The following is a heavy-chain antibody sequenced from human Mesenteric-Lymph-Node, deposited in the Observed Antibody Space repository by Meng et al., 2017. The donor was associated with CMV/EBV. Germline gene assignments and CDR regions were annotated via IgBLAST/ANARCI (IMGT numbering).Heavy chain of an antibody. V-gene: IGHV3-48*04. J-gene: IGHJ4*02. CDR1: GITFRNYM. CDR3: TKDTSMVTYYFDY. D-gene: IGHD5-18*01. CDR2: ISSSSTI. Sequence: GESLKISCEASGITFRNYMMKWVRQAPGKGLEWVSYISSSSTIYYADSVKGRFTISRDNAKKSLYLQMNSLKPEDTALHYCTKDTSMVTYYFDYWGQGTLVTVSS.